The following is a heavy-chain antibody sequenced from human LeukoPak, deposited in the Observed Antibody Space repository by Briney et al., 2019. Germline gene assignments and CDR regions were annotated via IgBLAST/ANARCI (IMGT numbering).Heavy chain of an antibody. CDR3: AKSELKASSWPLRNYYYYGMDV. D-gene: IGHD6-13*01. J-gene: IGHJ6*02. Sequence: PGGSLRLSCAASGFTFSSYAMSWVRQAPGKGLEWVSAISGSGGSTYYADSVKVRFTISRDNSKNTLYLQMNSPRAEDTAVYYCAKSELKASSWPLRNYYYYGMDVWGQGTTVTASS. V-gene: IGHV3-23*01. CDR1: GFTFSSYA. CDR2: ISGSGGST.